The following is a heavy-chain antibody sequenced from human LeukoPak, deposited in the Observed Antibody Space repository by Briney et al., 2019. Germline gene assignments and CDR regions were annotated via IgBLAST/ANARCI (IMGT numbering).Heavy chain of an antibody. CDR1: GGSISSSSYY. D-gene: IGHD3-10*01. CDR2: IYYSGST. Sequence: SETLSLTCTVSGGSISSSSYYWGWIRQPPGKGLEWIGSIYYSGSTYYNPSLKSRVTISVDTSKNQFSLKLSSVTAADTAVYYCARHVKENGSGSYYNLNWFDPWGQGTLVTVSS. CDR3: ARHVKENGSGSYYNLNWFDP. J-gene: IGHJ5*02. V-gene: IGHV4-39*01.